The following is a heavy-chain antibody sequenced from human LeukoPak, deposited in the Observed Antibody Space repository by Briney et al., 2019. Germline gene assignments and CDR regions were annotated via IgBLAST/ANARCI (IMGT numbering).Heavy chain of an antibody. V-gene: IGHV4-39*01. D-gene: IGHD6-13*01. CDR2: IYYSGST. J-gene: IGHJ4*02. CDR3: ARLDRGLAAAGAIDS. CDR1: GGSISSSSYY. Sequence: SETLSLTCTVSGGSISSSSYYWGWIRQPPGKGLEWIGSIYYSGSTYYNPSLKSRVTISVDTSKNQFSLKLSSVTAADTAVYYCARLDRGLAAAGAIDSWGQGTLVTVSS.